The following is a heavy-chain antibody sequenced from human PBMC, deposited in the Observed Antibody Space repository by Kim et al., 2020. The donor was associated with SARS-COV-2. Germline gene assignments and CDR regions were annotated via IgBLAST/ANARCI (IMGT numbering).Heavy chain of an antibody. CDR3: ATVPPGY. Sequence: GGSLRLSCAASGFTFNMYAMSWVRQAPGKGPEWVSGISATGDTSHDADSVKGRFTVSRDNSKNTLFLEMSSLRVDDTAVYYCATVPPGYWGQGTLVTVSS. J-gene: IGHJ4*02. D-gene: IGHD6-6*01. CDR1: GFTFNMYA. CDR2: ISATGDTS. V-gene: IGHV3-23*01.